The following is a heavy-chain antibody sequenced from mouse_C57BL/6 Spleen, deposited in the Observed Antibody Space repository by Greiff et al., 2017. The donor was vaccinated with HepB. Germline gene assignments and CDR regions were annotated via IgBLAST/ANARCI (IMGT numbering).Heavy chain of an antibody. CDR1: GYAFSSSW. Sequence: VKLMESGPELVKPGASVKISCKASGYAFSSSWMNWVKQRPGKGLEWIGRIYPGDGDTNYNEKFKSKATLTVDKPSSTAYMQLSSLTSEDSAVYYCARSPYDYDGGVFDYWGQGTTLTVSS. D-gene: IGHD2-4*01. CDR3: ARSPYDYDGGVFDY. CDR2: IYPGDGDT. J-gene: IGHJ2*01. V-gene: IGHV1-82*01.